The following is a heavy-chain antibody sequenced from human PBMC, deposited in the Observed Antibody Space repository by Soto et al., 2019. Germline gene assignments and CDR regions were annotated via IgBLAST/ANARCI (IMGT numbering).Heavy chain of an antibody. V-gene: IGHV5-51*01. Sequence: PGESVKISCKGSGYSFTTYWIGWVRQMPGKGLEWMGIIYPADSDTRYSPSFQGQVAISADKSISTAYLQWSSLKASDTAIYYCARNYYDSSGYYPHPDAFDIWGQGTMVTVSS. CDR3: ARNYYDSSGYYPHPDAFDI. D-gene: IGHD3-22*01. J-gene: IGHJ3*02. CDR2: IYPADSDT. CDR1: GYSFTTYW.